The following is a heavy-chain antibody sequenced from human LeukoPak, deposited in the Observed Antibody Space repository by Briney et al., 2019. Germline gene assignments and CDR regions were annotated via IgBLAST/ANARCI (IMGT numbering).Heavy chain of an antibody. Sequence: GGSLRLSCAASGFIFSSYWMHWARHAPGKGLAWVSGINWNGGSTGYADSVKGRFTISRDNAKNSLYLQMNSLRAEDTALYYCARFWGSYDAFDIWGQGTMVTVSS. CDR2: INWNGGST. CDR1: GFIFSSYW. D-gene: IGHD3-16*01. V-gene: IGHV3-20*04. J-gene: IGHJ3*02. CDR3: ARFWGSYDAFDI.